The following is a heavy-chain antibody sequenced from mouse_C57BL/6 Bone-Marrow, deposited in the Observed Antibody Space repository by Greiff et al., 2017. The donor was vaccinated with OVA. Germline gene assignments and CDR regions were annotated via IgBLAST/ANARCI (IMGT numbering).Heavy chain of an antibody. V-gene: IGHV1-26*01. J-gene: IGHJ4*01. CDR1: GYTFTDYY. D-gene: IGHD2-5*01. CDR2: INPNNGGT. Sequence: EVQLQQSGPELVKPGASVKISCKASGYTFTDYYMNWVKQSHGKSLEWIGDINPNNGGTSYNQKFKGKATLTVDKSSSTAYMERRSLTSEDSAVYYCANSNPCAMDYWGQGTSVTVSS. CDR3: ANSNPCAMDY.